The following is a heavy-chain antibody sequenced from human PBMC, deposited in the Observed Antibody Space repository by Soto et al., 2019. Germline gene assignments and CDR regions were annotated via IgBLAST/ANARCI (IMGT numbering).Heavy chain of an antibody. CDR1: AFTFSSYD. J-gene: IGHJ6*02. Sequence: VVSLRFSCAPCAFTFSSYDMHWVRQAKGKGREWVSGIGTAGAQWYPGSTEGRFTISRENAKNSLYLQMSNLRAGDTAVYYCERGLRYFEWLSGSDRSGYGMDVWGQGTTVTVSS. CDR2: IGTAGAQ. CDR3: ERGLRYFEWLSGSDRSGYGMDV. V-gene: IGHV3-13*05. D-gene: IGHD3-9*01.